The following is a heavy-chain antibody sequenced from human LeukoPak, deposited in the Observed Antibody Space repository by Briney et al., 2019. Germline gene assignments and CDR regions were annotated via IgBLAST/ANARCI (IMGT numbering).Heavy chain of an antibody. CDR3: ARVLDPYGDYYFDY. CDR2: IYSGGST. D-gene: IGHD4-17*01. J-gene: IGHJ4*02. CDR1: GFTFSSNY. V-gene: IGHV3-66*01. Sequence: GGSLRLSCAASGFTFSSNYMSWVRQAPGKGLEWVSVIYSGGSTYYSDSVKGRFTISRDNSKNTLYLQMNSLRAEDTAVYYCARVLDPYGDYYFDYWGQGTLVTVSS.